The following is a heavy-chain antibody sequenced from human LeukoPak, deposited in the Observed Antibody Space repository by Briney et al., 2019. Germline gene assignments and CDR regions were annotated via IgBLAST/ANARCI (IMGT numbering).Heavy chain of an antibody. CDR3: AMPSAYSSSWFY. D-gene: IGHD6-13*01. CDR1: GGTFSSYA. V-gene: IGHV1-69*04. Sequence: SVKVSCKASGGTFSSYAISWVRQAPGPGLEWMGRIIPILGIANYAQKFQGRVTITADKSTSTAYMELSSLRSEDTAVYYCAMPSAYSSSWFYWGQGTLVTVSS. CDR2: IIPILGIA. J-gene: IGHJ4*02.